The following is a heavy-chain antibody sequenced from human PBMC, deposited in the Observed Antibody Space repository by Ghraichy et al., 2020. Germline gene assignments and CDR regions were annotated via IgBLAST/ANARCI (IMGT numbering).Heavy chain of an antibody. CDR2: IHYSGST. CDR3: ARRVGTTHVDY. V-gene: IGHV4-39*07. D-gene: IGHD2-21*02. Sequence: SETLSLTCTVSGDSISSGSYYWGWIRQPPGRGLEWIGSIHYSGSTFYKPSLASRVTISVDTSKNQFSLKLSSVTAADTAMYFCARRVGTTHVDYWGQGALVTVSS. CDR1: GDSISSGSYY. J-gene: IGHJ4*02.